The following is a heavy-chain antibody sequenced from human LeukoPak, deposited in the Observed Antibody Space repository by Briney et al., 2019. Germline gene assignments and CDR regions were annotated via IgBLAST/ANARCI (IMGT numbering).Heavy chain of an antibody. D-gene: IGHD6-19*01. CDR2: IIPILGIA. Sequence: ASVKVSCKASGYTFTSYAISWVPQAPGPGLECLGRIIPILGIANYAQKFQGRVTITADTSTSTAYMELSSLRSEDTAVYYCAREKVAGIHNDYYYYGMDVWGQGTTVTVSS. CDR3: AREKVAGIHNDYYYYGMDV. J-gene: IGHJ6*02. CDR1: GYTFTSYA. V-gene: IGHV1-69*04.